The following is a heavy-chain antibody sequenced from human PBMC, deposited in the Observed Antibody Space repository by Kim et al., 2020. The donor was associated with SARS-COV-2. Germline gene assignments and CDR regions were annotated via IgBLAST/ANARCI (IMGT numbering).Heavy chain of an antibody. V-gene: IGHV3-48*02. CDR2: ISSSSSTI. D-gene: IGHD3-10*01. Sequence: GGSLRLSCAASGFTFSSYSMNWVRQAPGKGLEWVSYISSSSSTIYYADSVKGRFTISRDNAKNSLYLQMNSLRDEDTAVYYCARDPAIADVYGSGDTLDYWGQGTLVTVSS. CDR3: ARDPAIADVYGSGDTLDY. J-gene: IGHJ4*02. CDR1: GFTFSSYS.